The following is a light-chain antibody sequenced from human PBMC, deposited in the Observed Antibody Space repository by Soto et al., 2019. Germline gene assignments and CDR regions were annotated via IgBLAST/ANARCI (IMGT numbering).Light chain of an antibody. CDR3: QQFGGSPPYT. CDR2: GAS. Sequence: EIVLTQSPGTLSLSPGERATLSCRASQSVSDSYLAWYQQRPGQAPRLLIYGASSRATGIPDRFSGSGSGTNFTLSISRLEPEDFAVYYCQQFGGSPPYTFGQGTKLEFK. V-gene: IGKV3-20*01. J-gene: IGKJ2*01. CDR1: QSVSDSY.